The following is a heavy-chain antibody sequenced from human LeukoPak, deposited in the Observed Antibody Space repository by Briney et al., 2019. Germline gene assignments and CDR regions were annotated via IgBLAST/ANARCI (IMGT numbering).Heavy chain of an antibody. CDR3: AKDDASGSYSHY. J-gene: IGHJ4*02. D-gene: IGHD1-26*01. V-gene: IGHV3-23*01. CDR2: IGASGGGDT. CDR1: GFTFGSYA. Sequence: PGGSLRLSCAASGFTFGSYAVTWVRRSPGKGLEWVSTIGASGGGDTYYADSVKGRFTISRDNSKNTLYLQMKSLRAEDTAVYYCAKDDASGSYSHYWGQGTLVSVSS.